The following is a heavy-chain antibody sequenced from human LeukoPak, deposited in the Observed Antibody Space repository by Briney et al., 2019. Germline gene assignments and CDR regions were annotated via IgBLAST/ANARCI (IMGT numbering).Heavy chain of an antibody. CDR1: GFTFSSYS. CDR2: ISSSSSYI. CDR3: ARGSSSATFDY. V-gene: IGHV3-21*01. Sequence: PGGSLRLSCAASGFTFSSYSMNWVRQAPGKGLEWVSSISSSSSYIYYADSVKGRFTISRDNSKNTLYLQMNSLRAEDTAVYYCARGSSSATFDYWGQGTLVTVSS. J-gene: IGHJ4*02. D-gene: IGHD6-6*01.